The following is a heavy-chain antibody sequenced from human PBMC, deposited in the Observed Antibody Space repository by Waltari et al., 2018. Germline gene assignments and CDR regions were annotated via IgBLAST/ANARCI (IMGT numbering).Heavy chain of an antibody. V-gene: IGHV4-30-4*08. CDR2: IYYSGST. CDR1: GGSISSGDYY. CDR3: ARGAEGINDFWSGYYLYYYYYMDV. D-gene: IGHD3-3*01. Sequence: QVQLQESGPGLVKPSQTLSLTCTVSGGSISSGDYYWSWIRQPPGKGLEWIGYIYYSGSTYYNPSLKGQVTRSVDTSKNQFSLKRSSVTAADTAVYYCARGAEGINDFWSGYYLYYYYYMDVWGKGTTVTVSS. J-gene: IGHJ6*03.